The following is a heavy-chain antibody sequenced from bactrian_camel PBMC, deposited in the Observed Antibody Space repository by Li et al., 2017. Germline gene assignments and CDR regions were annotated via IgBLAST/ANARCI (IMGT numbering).Heavy chain of an antibody. D-gene: IGHD2*01. Sequence: HVQLVESGGGSVRAGGSLRLSCAASRYVYNRPCVGWFRQAPGKEREGVATIDTDGSTRYADSVKGRFTLSKDNAKNTLYLQMNSLKPEDRAMYYCAADLARYCGAFSGFFARASWGQGTQVTVS. CDR2: IDTDGST. J-gene: IGHJ4*01. CDR3: AADLARYCGAFSGFFARAS. V-gene: IGHV3S53*01. CDR1: RYVYNRPC.